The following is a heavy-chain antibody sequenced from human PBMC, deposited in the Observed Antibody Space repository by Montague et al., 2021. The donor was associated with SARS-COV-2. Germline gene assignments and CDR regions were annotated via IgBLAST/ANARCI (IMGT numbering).Heavy chain of an antibody. CDR3: ARAQNTCFIANCVNYFEV. J-gene: IGHJ4*02. D-gene: IGHD1-1*01. V-gene: IGHV4-39*07. CDR1: GGSISSSSYY. Sequence: ETLSLTCTVSGGSISSSSYYWGWIRQPPGKGLEWIGSIYYSGSTYYNPSLKSRVTLSLDTPKKHCSLKLKSVTAADTAVYYCARAQNTCFIANCVNYFEVWGLGALVTVSS. CDR2: IYYSGST.